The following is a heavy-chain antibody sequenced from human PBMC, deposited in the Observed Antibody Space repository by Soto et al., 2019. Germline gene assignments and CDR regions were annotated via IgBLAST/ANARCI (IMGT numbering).Heavy chain of an antibody. D-gene: IGHD1-26*01. J-gene: IGHJ3*02. V-gene: IGHV5-51*03. CDR2: IYPADSNT. CDR1: GYDFATYW. CDR3: ARLRISESRDAFDI. Sequence: EVQLVQSGAEVKKPGESLKISCQASGYDFATYWIAWVRQMPGKGLEWMGMIYPADSNTRNSPSFQGQVTLSVDKSVTTAYLQWSRLEASDTAMYYCARLRISESRDAFDIWGQGTMVTVS.